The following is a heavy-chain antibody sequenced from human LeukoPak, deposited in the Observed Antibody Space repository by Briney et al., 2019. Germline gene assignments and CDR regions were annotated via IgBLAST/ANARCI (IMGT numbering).Heavy chain of an antibody. CDR3: AKDPGYYGSGRFDF. D-gene: IGHD3-10*01. V-gene: IGHV3-23*01. J-gene: IGHJ3*01. CDR1: GFTFSSYA. CDR2: ISASGDST. Sequence: PGGSLRLSCAASGFTFSSYAMNWVRQAPGKGLEWVSGISASGDSTYYADSVKGRFTISRDNSKNRVYLQMNSLRAEDTAVYYCAKDPGYYGSGRFDFWGQGTMVTVSS.